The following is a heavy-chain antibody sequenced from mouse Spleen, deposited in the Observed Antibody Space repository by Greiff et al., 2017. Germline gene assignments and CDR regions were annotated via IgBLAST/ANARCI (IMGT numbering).Heavy chain of an antibody. Sequence: EVKVVESGGGLVKPGGSLKLSCAASGFTFSDYGMYWVRQAPEKGLEWVAYISSGSSTIYYADTVKGRFTISRDNAKNTLFLQMTSLRSEDTAMYYYARNNAFDYWGQGTTLTVSS. CDR2: ISSGSSTI. J-gene: IGHJ2*01. CDR1: GFTFSDYG. CDR3: ARNNAFDY. D-gene: IGHD1-3*01. V-gene: IGHV5-17*01.